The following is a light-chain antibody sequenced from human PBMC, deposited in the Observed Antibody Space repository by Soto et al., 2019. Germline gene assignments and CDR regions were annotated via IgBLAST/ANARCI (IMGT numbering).Light chain of an antibody. J-gene: IGKJ2*01. CDR2: ASS. V-gene: IGKV1-8*01. Sequence: AIRMTQSPSSLSASTGDRVTITCRASQGISSYLAWYQQKPGKAPRLLMYASSTLQRGVPSRFSGSVSGTDINLTVICLQSEDFATYYCQQYYSYPRTFGQGTKLEIK. CDR3: QQYYSYPRT. CDR1: QGISSY.